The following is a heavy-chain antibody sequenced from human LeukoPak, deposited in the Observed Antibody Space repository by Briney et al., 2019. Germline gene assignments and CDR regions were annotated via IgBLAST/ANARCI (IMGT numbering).Heavy chain of an antibody. Sequence: SETLSLTCTASGYSIATYYWSWIRQPPGKGLEWIGYIFHSGNTDYNPSLKSRVTISVDTSKNQFSLRLDSVTAADTAVYYCARVFRRDGYFDHWGQGTLVTVSS. CDR1: GYSIATYY. D-gene: IGHD5-24*01. CDR2: IFHSGNT. V-gene: IGHV4-59*01. J-gene: IGHJ4*02. CDR3: ARVFRRDGYFDH.